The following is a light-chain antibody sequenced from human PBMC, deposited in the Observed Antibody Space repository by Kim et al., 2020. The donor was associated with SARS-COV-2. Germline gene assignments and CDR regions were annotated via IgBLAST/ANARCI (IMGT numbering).Light chain of an antibody. Sequence: LSPGERATLSCRASQSVSSYLAWYQQKPGQAPRLLNYDASNRATGIPARFSGSGSGTDFTLTISSLEPEDFAVYYCQQRSNWLWTFGQGTKVEIK. CDR2: DAS. CDR1: QSVSSY. J-gene: IGKJ1*01. CDR3: QQRSNWLWT. V-gene: IGKV3-11*01.